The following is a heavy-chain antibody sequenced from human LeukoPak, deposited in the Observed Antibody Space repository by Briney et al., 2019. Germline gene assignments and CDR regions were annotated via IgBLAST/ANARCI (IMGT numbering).Heavy chain of an antibody. D-gene: IGHD3-22*01. J-gene: IGHJ4*02. Sequence: PGGSLRLSCAPSGFTFSSYAMSWVRQAPGKGLEWVSSISSSSYIYYADSVKGRFTISRDNAKNSLYLQMNSLRAEDTAVYYCARDPPRRYYDSSGYSWGQGTLVTVSS. CDR3: ARDPPRRYYDSSGYS. V-gene: IGHV3-21*01. CDR1: GFTFSSYA. CDR2: ISSSSYI.